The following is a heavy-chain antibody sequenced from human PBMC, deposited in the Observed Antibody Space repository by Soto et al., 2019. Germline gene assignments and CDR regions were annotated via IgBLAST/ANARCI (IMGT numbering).Heavy chain of an antibody. CDR3: ARVSLVGTSGGRYFDY. V-gene: IGHV3-72*01. D-gene: IGHD1-26*01. CDR2: IKNKANSYTT. J-gene: IGHJ4*02. Sequence: EVQLVESGGGLVQPGGSLRLSCAASGFTFSAHYMDWVRQAPGKGLEWVGRIKNKANSYTTEYAASVEGRFTISREDSQTSLYLQMNSLKTEDTAVYYCARVSLVGTSGGRYFDYWGQGSQVAVSS. CDR1: GFTFSAHY.